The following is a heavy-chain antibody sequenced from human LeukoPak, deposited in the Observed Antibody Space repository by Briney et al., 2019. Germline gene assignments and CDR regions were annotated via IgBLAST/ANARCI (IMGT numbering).Heavy chain of an antibody. CDR1: GFTVSTNY. J-gene: IGHJ6*02. CDR2: MYTDGGK. D-gene: IGHD4-11*01. CDR3: ARHYSNSLYYYYGLDV. V-gene: IGHV3-66*04. Sequence: GGSLRLSCAVSGFTVSTNYMSWVRQAAGKGLEWVSLMYTDGGKLYADSVKGRFTISRDSSKNTLYLQMNSLRAEDTAVYYCARHYSNSLYYYYGLDVWGQGTTVTVSS.